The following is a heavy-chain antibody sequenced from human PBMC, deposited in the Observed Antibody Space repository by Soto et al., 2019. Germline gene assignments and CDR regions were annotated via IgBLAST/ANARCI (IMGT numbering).Heavy chain of an antibody. D-gene: IGHD7-27*01. V-gene: IGHV2-5*02. Sequence: QITLKASGPTLVKPTQTLTLTCTFSGFSLSTSGVGVGWIRQPPEKALEWLALIYWDDDKRYNPSLKSRLTITKDNSKNQVVLTITNMDPVDTATYYCAHRGTGVGTWYFDLWGRGTLVTVSS. CDR3: AHRGTGVGTWYFDL. CDR2: IYWDDDK. CDR1: GFSLSTSGVG. J-gene: IGHJ2*01.